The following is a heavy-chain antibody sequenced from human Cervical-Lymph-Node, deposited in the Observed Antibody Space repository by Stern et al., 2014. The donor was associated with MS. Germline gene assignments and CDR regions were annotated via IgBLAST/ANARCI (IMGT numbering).Heavy chain of an antibody. Sequence: MQLVESGGGVVQPGRSLKLSCGASGFTFSNYRMHWVRQVPGKGLEWVAVTSYDGSDKYYADSVKDRFTISRDNLKKTLYLEMSSLRIEDTAVYYCGRVGGGKGYFSSWGQGTLVTVSS. J-gene: IGHJ5*02. CDR1: GFTFSNYR. V-gene: IGHV3-30*03. CDR2: TSYDGSDK. D-gene: IGHD3-16*01. CDR3: GRVGGGKGYFSS.